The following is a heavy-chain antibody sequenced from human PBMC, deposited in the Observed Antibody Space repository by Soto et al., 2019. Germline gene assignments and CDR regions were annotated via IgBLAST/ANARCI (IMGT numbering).Heavy chain of an antibody. D-gene: IGHD1-20*01. CDR3: VRTACVINNCSYRWVR. Sequence: QGQLVESGGGVVQPGRSLRLSCVASGFDFKTYGMHWVRQAPGKGLEWVAVIGFDGTNIHYSDSVRGRFSISRDNSENTVSLQMNSLSVEDTALYYCVRTACVINNCSYRWVRWGRGTLGSV. V-gene: IGHV3-33*01. CDR2: IGFDGTNI. CDR1: GFDFKTYG. J-gene: IGHJ4*02.